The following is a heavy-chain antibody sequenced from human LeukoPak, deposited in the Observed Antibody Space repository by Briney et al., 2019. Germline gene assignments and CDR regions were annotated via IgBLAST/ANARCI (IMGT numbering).Heavy chain of an antibody. D-gene: IGHD3-16*01. CDR3: AREGGYQYYYAMDV. V-gene: IGHV3-7*01. J-gene: IGHJ6*02. CDR1: GFTFSGSW. CDR2: IKHDGSAK. Sequence: GGSLRLSCAASGFTFSGSWMSWVRQAPGKGLEWVANIKHDGSAKYYVDSVKGRFTISRDNAENSLYLQMSSLRAEDAAVYHCAREGGYQYYYAMDVWGQGTTVTVSS.